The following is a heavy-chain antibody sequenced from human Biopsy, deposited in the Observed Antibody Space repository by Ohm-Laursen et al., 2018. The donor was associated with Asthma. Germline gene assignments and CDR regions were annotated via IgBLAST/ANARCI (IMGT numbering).Heavy chain of an antibody. CDR1: GGYLTGHY. V-gene: IGHV4-34*01. CDR2: IDQSGYT. J-gene: IGHJ5*02. D-gene: IGHD1-20*01. CDR3: ARAAITGIRGWFDP. Sequence: SETLSLTCAVYGGYLTGHYWNWIRQPPGKGLEWIGEIDQSGYTNYNPSLKSRVTISADTPKNQFHLNLSSVTAADTAVYFCARAAITGIRGWFDPWGQGTQVTVSS.